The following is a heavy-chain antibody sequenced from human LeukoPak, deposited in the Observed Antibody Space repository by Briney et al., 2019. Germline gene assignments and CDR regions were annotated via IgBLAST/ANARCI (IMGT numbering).Heavy chain of an antibody. CDR1: GFTVSSNY. Sequence: PGGSLRLSFAASGFTVSSNYMSWVRQAPGKGLEWVSVIYSGGSTYYADSVKGRFTISRDNSKDTLYLQMNSLKTEDTAVYYCTTGGNTILAGWGQGTLVTVSS. V-gene: IGHV3-53*01. CDR2: IYSGGST. CDR3: TTGGNTILAG. D-gene: IGHD3-3*01. J-gene: IGHJ4*02.